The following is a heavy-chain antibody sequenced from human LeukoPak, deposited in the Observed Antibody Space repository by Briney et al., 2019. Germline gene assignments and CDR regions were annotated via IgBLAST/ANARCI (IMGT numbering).Heavy chain of an antibody. CDR3: ARVHCSGGGCYQRNDGLEI. V-gene: IGHV3-21*01. Sequence: GGSLRLSCAASGFTFTSYSMNWVRQAPGKGLEWVSSISVNSDYIYYADSMKGRFTVSRDNAKNSLYLQMNSLRAEDTGVYYCARVHCSGGGCYQRNDGLEIWGQGTMVTVSS. CDR1: GFTFTSYS. D-gene: IGHD2-15*01. CDR2: ISVNSDYI. J-gene: IGHJ3*02.